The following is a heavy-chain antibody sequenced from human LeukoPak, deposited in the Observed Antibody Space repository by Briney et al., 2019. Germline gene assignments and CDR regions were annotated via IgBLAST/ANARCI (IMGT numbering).Heavy chain of an antibody. V-gene: IGHV1-2*02. CDR1: GYTFTGYY. CDR3: ARAGYSYGYIGYFDY. J-gene: IGHJ4*02. CDR2: INPNSGDT. D-gene: IGHD5-18*01. Sequence: ASVKVSCKASGYTFTGYYMHWVRQAPGQGLEWMGWINPNSGDTNYAQKFQGRVTMTRDTSISTAYMELSRLRSDDTAVYYCARAGYSYGYIGYFDYWGQGTLVTVSS.